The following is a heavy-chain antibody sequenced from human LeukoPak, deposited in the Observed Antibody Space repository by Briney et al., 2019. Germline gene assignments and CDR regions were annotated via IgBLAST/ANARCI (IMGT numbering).Heavy chain of an antibody. V-gene: IGHV1-69*04. J-gene: IGHJ4*02. Sequence: ASVKVSCKASGGTFSTYAISWVRQAPGQGLEWMGRIIHILDIANYAQKFQGRVTITADKATSTTYMELSSLRSEDTAMYYCARRRDYFDYWGQGTLVTVSS. CDR3: ARRRDYFDY. CDR2: IIHILDIA. CDR1: GGTFSTYA.